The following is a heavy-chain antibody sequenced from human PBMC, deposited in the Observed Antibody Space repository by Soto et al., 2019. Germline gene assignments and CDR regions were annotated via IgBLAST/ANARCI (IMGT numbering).Heavy chain of an antibody. D-gene: IGHD3-22*01. CDR1: GFTFSSYA. V-gene: IGHV3-23*01. J-gene: IGHJ4*02. Sequence: GGCMGLSCVASGFTFSSYAMSGVRQAQGKGLEWVSGIRDGGGSKYYADSVKGRFTISRDNSKNTLYLQMNSLRAEDTAVYYCIRGDGDRYDGNGYLGRHWGQGTLVTVSS. CDR2: IRDGGGSK. CDR3: IRGDGDRYDGNGYLGRH.